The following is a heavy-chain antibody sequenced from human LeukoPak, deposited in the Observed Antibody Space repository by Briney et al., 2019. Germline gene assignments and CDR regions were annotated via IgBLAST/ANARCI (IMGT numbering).Heavy chain of an antibody. CDR1: GFTFSDYY. D-gene: IGHD3-16*02. V-gene: IGHV3-11*01. J-gene: IGHJ3*02. CDR3: AREGSYRFRGPFDI. CDR2: ITTSSDSTI. Sequence: GVLRLSCAASGFTFSDYYMSWIRQAPGKGLEWISYITTSSDSTIYYADSVKGRFTVSRDNAENSLYLQMNSLRAEDTAVYYCAREGSYRFRGPFDIWGQGTMVTVSS.